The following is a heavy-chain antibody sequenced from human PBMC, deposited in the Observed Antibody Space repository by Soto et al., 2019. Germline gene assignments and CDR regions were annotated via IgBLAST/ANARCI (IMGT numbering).Heavy chain of an antibody. D-gene: IGHD3-3*01. CDR2: INSDGSST. CDR1: GFTFSSYW. Sequence: GGSLRLSCEASGFTFSSYWMHWVRQAPGKGLVWVSRINSDGSSTSYADSVKGRFTISRDNAKNTLYLQMNSLRAEDTAVYYGASPIFGVDDAFDIWGQGTMVTVSS. V-gene: IGHV3-74*01. CDR3: ASPIFGVDDAFDI. J-gene: IGHJ3*02.